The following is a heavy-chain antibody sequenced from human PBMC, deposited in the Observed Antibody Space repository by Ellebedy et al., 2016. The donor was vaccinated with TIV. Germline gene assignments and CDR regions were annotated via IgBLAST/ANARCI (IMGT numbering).Heavy chain of an antibody. V-gene: IGHV1-69*04. J-gene: IGHJ3*01. CDR2: NIPILYIA. CDR1: GGTFSSYA. Sequence: AASVKVSCKASGGTFSSYAVSWVRQAPGQGLEWMGRNIPILYIANYAQKFQGRVTITADKSTTTAYMELSSLRSEDTAVYYCARARGAAARSFDLWGQGTVVTVSS. CDR3: ARARGAAARSFDL. D-gene: IGHD2-15*01.